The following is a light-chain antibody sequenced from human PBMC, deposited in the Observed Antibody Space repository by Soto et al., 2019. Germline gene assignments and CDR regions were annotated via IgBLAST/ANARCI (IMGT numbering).Light chain of an antibody. Sequence: EIVMTQSPATLSVSPLEIVTLSFRASQSVSSNLAWYQQKVGQAPRLLIYGASTRATGIPARFSGSGSGTEFTLTISSLQTDDFATYYCLQYNSYRAFGQGTKVDIK. CDR1: QSVSSN. J-gene: IGKJ1*01. CDR2: GAS. CDR3: LQYNSYRA. V-gene: IGKV3-15*01.